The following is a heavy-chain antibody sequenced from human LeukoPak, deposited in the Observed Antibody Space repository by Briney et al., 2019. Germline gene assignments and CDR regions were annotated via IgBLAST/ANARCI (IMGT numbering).Heavy chain of an antibody. CDR1: GFTFDDYG. Sequence: GSLRLSCAASGFTFDDYGMSWVRQAPGKGLEWVSGINWNGGSTGYADSVRGRFTISRDNAKNSLYLQMNSLRAEDTALYHCARVYYDSSGYWTGAFDIWGQGTMVTVSS. J-gene: IGHJ3*02. V-gene: IGHV3-20*01. D-gene: IGHD3-22*01. CDR2: INWNGGST. CDR3: ARVYYDSSGYWTGAFDI.